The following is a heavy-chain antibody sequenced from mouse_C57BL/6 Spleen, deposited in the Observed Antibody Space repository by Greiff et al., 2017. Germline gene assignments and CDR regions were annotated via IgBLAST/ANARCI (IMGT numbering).Heavy chain of an antibody. Sequence: VMLVESGGGLVKPGGSLKLSCAASGFTFSDYGMHWVRQAPEKGLEWVAYISSGSSTIYYADTVKGRFTISRDNAKNTLFLQMTSLRSEDTAMYYCATNYYGSSYGVWGTGTTVTVSS. D-gene: IGHD1-1*01. CDR2: ISSGSSTI. V-gene: IGHV5-17*01. J-gene: IGHJ1*03. CDR3: ATNYYGSSYGV. CDR1: GFTFSDYG.